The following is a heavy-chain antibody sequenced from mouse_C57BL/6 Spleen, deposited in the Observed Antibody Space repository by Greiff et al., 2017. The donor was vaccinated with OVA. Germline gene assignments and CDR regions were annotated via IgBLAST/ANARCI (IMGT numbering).Heavy chain of an antibody. Sequence: QVQLQESGAELVRPGASVTLSCKASGYTFTDYEMHWVKQTPVHGLEWIGAIDPETGGTAYNQKFKGKAILTADKSSSTAYMELRSLTSEDSAVYYGTRSPGDYLYYAMEYWGQGNSVTVSS. J-gene: IGHJ4*01. CDR2: IDPETGGT. CDR1: GYTFTDYE. V-gene: IGHV1-15*01. D-gene: IGHD2-13*01. CDR3: TRSPGDYLYYAMEY.